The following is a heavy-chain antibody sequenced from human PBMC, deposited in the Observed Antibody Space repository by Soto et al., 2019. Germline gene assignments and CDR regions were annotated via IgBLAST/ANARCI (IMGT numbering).Heavy chain of an antibody. CDR2: ISYSGKN. Sequence: ASLRLSCAASGFSFSSHSWAWIRQSPGKTLEWIGHISYSGKNDLNPFLPGRVTLSRDTPKNQISFRLNSVWAADTAVYYCARALGGRTLSWFYFDNGGQGALVTVYS. J-gene: IGHJ4*02. CDR1: GFSFSSHS. V-gene: IGHV4-59*11. CDR3: ARALGGRTLSWFYFDN. D-gene: IGHD2-15*01.